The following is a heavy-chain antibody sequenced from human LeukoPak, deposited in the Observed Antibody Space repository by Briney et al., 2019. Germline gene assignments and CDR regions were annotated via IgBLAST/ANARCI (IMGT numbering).Heavy chain of an antibody. CDR3: ARGSGLSSVPYYFDY. CDR2: INHSGST. V-gene: IGHV4-34*01. CDR1: GGSFSGYY. D-gene: IGHD3-22*01. Sequence: SETLSLTCAVYGGSFSGYYWSWIRQPPGKGLEWIGEINHSGSTNYNPSLKSRVTISVDTSKNQFSLKLSSVTAADTAVYYCARGSGLSSVPYYFDYWGQGTLFTVSS. J-gene: IGHJ4*02.